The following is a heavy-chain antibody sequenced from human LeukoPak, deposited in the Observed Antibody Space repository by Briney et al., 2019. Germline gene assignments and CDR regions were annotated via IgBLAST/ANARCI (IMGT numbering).Heavy chain of an antibody. CDR1: GGSISSSSYY. D-gene: IGHD6-19*01. J-gene: IGHJ4*02. CDR2: IYYSGST. Sequence: SETLSLTCTVSGGSISSSSYYWGWIRQPPGKGLEWIGYIYYSGSTYYNPSLKSRVTISVDRSKNQFSLKLSSVTAADTAVYYCARARADTVAGTLVFDYWGQGTLVTVSS. V-gene: IGHV4-39*07. CDR3: ARARADTVAGTLVFDY.